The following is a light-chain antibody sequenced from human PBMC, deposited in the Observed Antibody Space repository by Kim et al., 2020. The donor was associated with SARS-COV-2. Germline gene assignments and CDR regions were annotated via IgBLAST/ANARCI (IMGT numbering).Light chain of an antibody. Sequence: APGQKVTSSCSGSSSNSGNNYVSWDQRCPGTAPKLLIYDNNKRPSGIPDRFSGSNSGASATLSITGLQTGDEADYYCGTWDNSGAAFGGGTKLTVL. CDR1: SSNSGNNY. V-gene: IGLV1-51*01. CDR3: GTWDNSGAA. J-gene: IGLJ2*01. CDR2: DNN.